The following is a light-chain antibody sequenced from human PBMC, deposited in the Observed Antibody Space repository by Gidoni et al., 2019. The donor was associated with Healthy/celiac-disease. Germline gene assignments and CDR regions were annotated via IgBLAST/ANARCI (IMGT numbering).Light chain of an antibody. Sequence: DIQLTQSPSFLSASVGDRVTITCRASQGISSYLAWYQQKPGKAPKRLIYAASTLQSGVPSRFSGSGSGTEFTLTISSLQPEDFATYYCQQLNSYPPAYTFGQGTKLEIK. CDR3: QQLNSYPPAYT. V-gene: IGKV1-9*01. J-gene: IGKJ2*01. CDR1: QGISSY. CDR2: AAS.